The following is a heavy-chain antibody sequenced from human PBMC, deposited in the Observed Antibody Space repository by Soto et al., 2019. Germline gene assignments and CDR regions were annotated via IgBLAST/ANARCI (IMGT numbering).Heavy chain of an antibody. CDR2: ISNDGSS. CDR1: GFTFSSYW. Sequence: EVQLVESGGGLVQPGGSLRLSCVASGFTFSSYWMHWVRQAPGKGLVWVSSISNDGSSIYADPVKGRFPISRDNTKNTLYLQMNSLRAEDAAVYYCARLPNKSAQNWGQGTLVIVSP. J-gene: IGHJ1*01. CDR3: ARLPNKSAQN. V-gene: IGHV3-74*01.